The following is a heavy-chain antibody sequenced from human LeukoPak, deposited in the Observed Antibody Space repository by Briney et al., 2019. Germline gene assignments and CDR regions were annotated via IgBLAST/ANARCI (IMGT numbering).Heavy chain of an antibody. V-gene: IGHV1-24*01. CDR1: GYTLTELS. CDR3: ARAALVDTAMEYDY. D-gene: IGHD5-18*01. Sequence: ASVKVSCKVSGYTLTELSMHWVRQAPGKGLEWMGGFDPEDGETIYAQKFQGRVTMTEDTSTDTAYMELSSLRSEDTAVYYCARAALVDTAMEYDYWGQGTLVTVSS. J-gene: IGHJ4*02. CDR2: FDPEDGET.